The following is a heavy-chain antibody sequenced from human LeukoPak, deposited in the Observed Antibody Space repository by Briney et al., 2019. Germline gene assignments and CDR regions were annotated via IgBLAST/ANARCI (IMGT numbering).Heavy chain of an antibody. CDR3: ARDAIAPGTYYSFYMAV. CDR2: INPNSGTT. J-gene: IGHJ6*03. V-gene: IGHV1-2*02. Sequence: GASVKVSCKASGYSFTGYYLHWVRQAPGQGLEWMGWINPNSGTTYSPQKFQGRVTMTRDTSINTAYVEVSNLRSDDTAVYYCARDAIAPGTYYSFYMAVWGKGTTVTVSS. CDR1: GYSFTGYY. D-gene: IGHD2-21*01.